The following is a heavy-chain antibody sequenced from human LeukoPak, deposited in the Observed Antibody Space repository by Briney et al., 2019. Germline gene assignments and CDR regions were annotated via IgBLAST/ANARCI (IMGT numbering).Heavy chain of an antibody. Sequence: GASVTVSCKASGYSFTAYYIHWVRQAPGQGLEWIGRINPTSGGTDYAQNFQCRVSMNRDTSISTAYMELSRLRSDDTAIYYCARDGFPDYWGQGTLVIVSS. CDR1: GYSFTAYY. J-gene: IGHJ4*02. CDR3: ARDGFPDY. D-gene: IGHD2-2*03. V-gene: IGHV1-2*06. CDR2: INPTSGGT.